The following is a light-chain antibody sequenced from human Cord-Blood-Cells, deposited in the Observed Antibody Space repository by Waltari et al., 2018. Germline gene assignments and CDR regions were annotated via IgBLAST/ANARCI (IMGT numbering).Light chain of an antibody. CDR3: QQYYSTPRT. V-gene: IGKV4-1*01. J-gene: IGKJ1*01. CDR1: QSVLYSSNNKNY. CDR2: WAS. Sequence: DIVMTQSPDSLSVSPVERAHNNYNSLQSVLYSSNNKNYLAWYQQKPGQPPTLLIYWASTRESGVPDRFSGSGSGTDFTLTISSLQAEDVAVYYCQQYYSTPRTFGQGTKVEIK.